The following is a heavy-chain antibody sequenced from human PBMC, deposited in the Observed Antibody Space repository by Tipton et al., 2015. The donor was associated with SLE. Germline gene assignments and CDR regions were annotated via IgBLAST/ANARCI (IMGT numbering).Heavy chain of an antibody. Sequence: TLSLTCAVSGYSISSGYYWGWIRQPPGKGLEWIGYIYYSGSTNYNPSLKSRVTISVDTSKNQFSLKLSSVTAADTAVYYCARAVAGYGDSGWFDPWGQGTLVTVSS. D-gene: IGHD4-17*01. CDR1: GYSISSGYY. J-gene: IGHJ5*02. CDR3: ARAVAGYGDSGWFDP. V-gene: IGHV4-61*01. CDR2: IYYSGST.